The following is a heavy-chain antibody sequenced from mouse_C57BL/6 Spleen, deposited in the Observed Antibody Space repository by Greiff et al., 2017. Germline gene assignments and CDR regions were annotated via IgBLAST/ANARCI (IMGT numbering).Heavy chain of an antibody. J-gene: IGHJ1*03. CDR3: ARGRGLYYGNYGFDV. Sequence: EVKLVESGGGLVKPGGSLKLSCAASGFTFSSYAMSWVRQTPEKRLEWVATISDGGSYTYYPDNVKGRFTISRDNAKNNLYLQMSHLKSEDTAMYYCARGRGLYYGNYGFDVWGTGTTVTVSS. CDR2: ISDGGSYT. V-gene: IGHV5-4*03. D-gene: IGHD2-1*01. CDR1: GFTFSSYA.